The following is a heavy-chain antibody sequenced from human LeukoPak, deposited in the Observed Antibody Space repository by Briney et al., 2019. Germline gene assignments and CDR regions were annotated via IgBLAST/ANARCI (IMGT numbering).Heavy chain of an antibody. CDR3: AKDRTTAARIFDY. V-gene: IGHV3-23*01. CDR1: GFTFSAFG. J-gene: IGHJ4*02. CDR2: ITNSGGST. Sequence: GGSLRLSCAASGFTFSAFGMNWVRQAPGKGLEWVSTITNSGGSTYYVDSVKGRFTISRDNPKNTLYLQMNSLRAEDTAVYYCAKDRTTAARIFDYWGQGTLVTVSS. D-gene: IGHD6-6*01.